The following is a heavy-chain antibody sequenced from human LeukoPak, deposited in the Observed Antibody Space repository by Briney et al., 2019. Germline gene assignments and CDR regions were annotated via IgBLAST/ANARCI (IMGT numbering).Heavy chain of an antibody. CDR2: IIPIFGTA. V-gene: IGHV1-69*13. CDR1: GGTFSSYA. J-gene: IGHJ4*02. CDR3: ARGRDGTAMAMIFDY. Sequence: SVKVSCKASGGTFSSYAIGWVRQAPGQGLEWMGGIIPIFGTANYAQKFQGRVTITADESTSTAYMELSSLRSEDTAVYYCARGRDGTAMAMIFDYWGQGTLVTVSS. D-gene: IGHD5-18*01.